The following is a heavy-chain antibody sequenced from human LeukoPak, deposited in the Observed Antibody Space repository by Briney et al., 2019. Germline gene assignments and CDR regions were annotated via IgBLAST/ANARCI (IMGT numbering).Heavy chain of an antibody. J-gene: IGHJ4*02. CDR1: GGSISSSSYY. CDR3: ARGRDVLDY. CDR2: IYHSGST. Sequence: SETLSLTCTVSGGSISSSSYYWAWIRQPPGKGLEWIGSIYHSGSTYYNPSLKSRVTISVDTSKNQFSLKLSSVTAADTAVYYCARGRDVLDYWGQGTLVTVSS. V-gene: IGHV4-39*07.